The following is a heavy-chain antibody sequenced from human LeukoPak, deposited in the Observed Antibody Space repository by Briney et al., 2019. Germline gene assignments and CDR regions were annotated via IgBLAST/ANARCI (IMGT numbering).Heavy chain of an antibody. CDR2: ISGGGGST. V-gene: IGHV3-23*01. D-gene: IGHD2-21*01. Sequence: HPGGSLRLSCAASGFTFSSYAMSWVRQAPGKGLEWVSTISGGGGSTYYADSVKGRFTISRDNSKNTLCLQMNSLRDEDTAVYYCAKDAGLLPDVWGQGILVTVSS. CDR1: GFTFSSYA. CDR3: AKDAGLLPDV. J-gene: IGHJ4*02.